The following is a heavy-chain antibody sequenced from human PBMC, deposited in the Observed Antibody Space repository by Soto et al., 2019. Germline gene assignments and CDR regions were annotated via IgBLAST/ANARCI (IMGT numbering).Heavy chain of an antibody. CDR2: TRQDGGQE. Sequence: GGSLRLSCAASGFTFSSYWMSWVRQAPGKGLEWVAHTRQDGGQEYYVDSVKGRFTISRDNAKNSLYLQMNSLRVEDTAVYYCARYPNPTVAGLPFDLWGHGTLVTVSS. CDR3: ARYPNPTVAGLPFDL. CDR1: GFTFSSYW. V-gene: IGHV3-7*03. D-gene: IGHD6-19*01. J-gene: IGHJ4*01.